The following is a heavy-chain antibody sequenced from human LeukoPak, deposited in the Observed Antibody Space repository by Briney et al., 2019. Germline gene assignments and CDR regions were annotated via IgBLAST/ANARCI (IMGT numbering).Heavy chain of an antibody. D-gene: IGHD4-11*01. CDR3: ARAITTDYYYYMDV. CDR2: INPSSGGT. Sequence: GASVKVSCKASGYTFTGYYMHWVRQAPGQGLEWMGWINPSSGGTNYAQKFPGRVTMTRDESTSTAYMELSSLRSEDTAVYYCARAITTDYYYYMDVWGKGTTVTVSS. J-gene: IGHJ6*03. CDR1: GYTFTGYY. V-gene: IGHV1-2*02.